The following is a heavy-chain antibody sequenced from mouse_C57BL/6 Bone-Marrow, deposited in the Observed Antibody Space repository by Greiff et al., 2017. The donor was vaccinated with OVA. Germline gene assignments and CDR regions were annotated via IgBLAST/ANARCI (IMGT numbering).Heavy chain of an antibody. CDR1: GFTFSSYA. CDR2: ISDGGSYT. J-gene: IGHJ2*01. D-gene: IGHD4-1*01. Sequence: EVQLVGPGGGVVKPGGSLKLSCAASGFTFSSYAMSWVRQTPEKRLEWVATISDGGSYTYYPDNVKGRFTISRDNAKNNLYLQMSHLKSEDAGMYYCARDQLTGTRGYYFDYWGQGTTLTVSS. V-gene: IGHV5-4*01. CDR3: ARDQLTGTRGYYFDY.